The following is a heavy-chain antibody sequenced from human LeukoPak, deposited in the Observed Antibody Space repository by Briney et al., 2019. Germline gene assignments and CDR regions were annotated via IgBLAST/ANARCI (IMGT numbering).Heavy chain of an antibody. J-gene: IGHJ5*02. D-gene: IGHD3-10*01. CDR2: IRYDGSNK. CDR1: GFTFSSYW. V-gene: IGHV3-30*02. Sequence: GGSLRLSCAASGFTFSSYWMSWVRQAPGKGLEWVAFIRYDGSNKYYADSVKGRFTISRDNSKNTLYLQMNSLRAEDTAVYYRARDPMVRGVMGTWGQGTLVTVSS. CDR3: ARDPMVRGVMGT.